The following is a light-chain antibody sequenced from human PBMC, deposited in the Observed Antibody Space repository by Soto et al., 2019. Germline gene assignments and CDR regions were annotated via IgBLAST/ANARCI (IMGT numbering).Light chain of an antibody. CDR2: EVN. CDR1: SSDVGTYNY. V-gene: IGLV2-8*01. Sequence: QSVLTQPPSASGSPGQSVTISCTGTSSDVGTYNYVSWYQQHPGKAPKLMIYEVNKRPAGVPDRFSGSKSGIMASLTISGLQAEDEADYYCTSYTITSPYVFGTGTKVTVL. CDR3: TSYTITSPYV. J-gene: IGLJ1*01.